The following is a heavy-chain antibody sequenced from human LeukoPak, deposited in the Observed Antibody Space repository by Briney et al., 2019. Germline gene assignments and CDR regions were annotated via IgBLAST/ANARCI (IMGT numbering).Heavy chain of an antibody. D-gene: IGHD5-24*01. Sequence: KTSQTLSLTCAISGDSVSSNSAAWNWIRQSPSRGLEWLGRTYYRSKWYNDYAVSVKSRITINPDTSKNQFSLQLNSVTPEDTAVYYCARGTLQRTIILYYYYYYMDVWGKGTTVTVSS. J-gene: IGHJ6*03. CDR1: GDSVSSNSAA. V-gene: IGHV6-1*01. CDR2: TYYRSKWYN. CDR3: ARGTLQRTIILYYYYYYMDV.